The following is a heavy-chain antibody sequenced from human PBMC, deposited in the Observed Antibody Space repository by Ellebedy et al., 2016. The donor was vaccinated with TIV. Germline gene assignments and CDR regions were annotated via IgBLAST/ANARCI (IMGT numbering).Heavy chain of an antibody. J-gene: IGHJ4*02. CDR2: IVGSGA. CDR1: GFTFSPYA. Sequence: PGGSLRLSCAASGFTFSPYAMAWVRQAPGKGLEWVSGIVGSGAQKYADSVKGRFTISRENSKRTVDLQMKRLRAEDTAVYFCAKDRTPGDGYWVFDNWGQGTLVSVSS. D-gene: IGHD5-18*01. CDR3: AKDRTPGDGYWVFDN. V-gene: IGHV3-23*01.